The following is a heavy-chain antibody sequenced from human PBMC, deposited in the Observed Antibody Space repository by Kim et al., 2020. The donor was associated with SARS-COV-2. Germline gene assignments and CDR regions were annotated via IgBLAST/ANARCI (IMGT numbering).Heavy chain of an antibody. CDR3: ARGHGDISSWYSWYFDL. J-gene: IGHJ2*01. Sequence: GGSLRLSCAASGFTFSSYGIHWVRQAPGKGLEWVAVISSDGSNKYYADSVKGRFTISRDNSKNTLYLQMNSLRADDTAVYYCARGHGDISSWYSWYFDLWGRGTLVTVSS. D-gene: IGHD6-13*01. V-gene: IGHV3-30*03. CDR1: GFTFSSYG. CDR2: ISSDGSNK.